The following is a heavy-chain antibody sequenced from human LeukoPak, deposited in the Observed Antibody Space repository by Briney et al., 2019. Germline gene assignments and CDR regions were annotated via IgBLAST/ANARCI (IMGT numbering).Heavy chain of an antibody. CDR3: ARDYDSSGYYDY. J-gene: IGHJ4*02. V-gene: IGHV3-33*08. CDR1: TFIFSDYA. Sequence: GGSLRLSCAASTFIFSDYAMTWVRQAPGKGLEWVAVIWYDGSNKYYADSVKGRFTISRDNSKNTLYLQMNSLRAEDTAVYYCARDYDSSGYYDYWGQGTLVTVSS. D-gene: IGHD3-22*01. CDR2: IWYDGSNK.